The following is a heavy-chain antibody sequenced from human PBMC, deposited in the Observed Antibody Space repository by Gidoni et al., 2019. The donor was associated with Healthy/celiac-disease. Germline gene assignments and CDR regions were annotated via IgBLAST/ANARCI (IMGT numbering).Heavy chain of an antibody. CDR2: VDPEDGET. Sequence: EVPPVQSGAAGQKPGGTVNISCKGSGYTITDYYMHWVQQAPGKGLEWMGLVDPEDGETIYAEKFQGRVTITADTSTDTAYMELSSLRSEDTAVYYCATSYGSGSYYQRFDPWGQGTLVTVSS. CDR1: GYTITDYY. CDR3: ATSYGSGSYYQRFDP. D-gene: IGHD3-10*01. J-gene: IGHJ5*02. V-gene: IGHV1-69-2*01.